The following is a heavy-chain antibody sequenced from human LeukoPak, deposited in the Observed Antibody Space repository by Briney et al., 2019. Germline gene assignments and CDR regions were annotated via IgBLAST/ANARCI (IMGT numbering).Heavy chain of an antibody. V-gene: IGHV4-39*07. Sequence: SSETLSLTCTVSGGSISSSSYYWGWIRQPPGKGLEWIGSIYYSGSTYYNPSLKSRVTISVDTSKNQFSLKLSSVTAADTAVYYCAKDGPAAGWVLGAFDIWGQGTMVTVSS. J-gene: IGHJ3*02. CDR3: AKDGPAAGWVLGAFDI. CDR2: IYYSGST. D-gene: IGHD6-13*01. CDR1: GGSISSSSYY.